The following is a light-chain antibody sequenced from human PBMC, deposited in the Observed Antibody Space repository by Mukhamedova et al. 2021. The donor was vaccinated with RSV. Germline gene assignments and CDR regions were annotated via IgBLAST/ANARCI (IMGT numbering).Light chain of an antibody. CDR2: VS. V-gene: IGLV2-23*02. J-gene: IGLJ1*01. CDR3: CSYATTSSYV. Sequence: VSQRPSGVSNRFSRSKSGNTASLTLPRLQPEDEADYYCCSYATTSSYVFGTGTKVTLL.